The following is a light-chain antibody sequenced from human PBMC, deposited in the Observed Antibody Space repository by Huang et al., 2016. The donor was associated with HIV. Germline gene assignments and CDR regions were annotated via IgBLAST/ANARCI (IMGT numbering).Light chain of an antibody. Sequence: IVLTQSPATLSLSPGETATLSCRATQSLNNYFAWYQQMPGQAPRLLIYNASNRAAGIPARFSGRGSGTDFNLTINNVKPEDLAIYYCQQRSKSLTFGGGTTVEIK. J-gene: IGKJ4*01. V-gene: IGKV3-11*01. CDR3: QQRSKSLT. CDR2: NAS. CDR1: QSLNNY.